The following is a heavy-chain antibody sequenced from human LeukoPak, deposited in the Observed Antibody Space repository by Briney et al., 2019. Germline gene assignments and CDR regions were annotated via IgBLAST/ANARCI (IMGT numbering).Heavy chain of an antibody. CDR3: ARDRFETEVGYSSFDY. CDR1: GFTFSSYW. CDR2: IKQDGSEK. D-gene: IGHD6-19*01. V-gene: IGHV3-7*01. J-gene: IGHJ4*02. Sequence: GGSLRLSCAASGFTFSSYWMSWVRQAPGKGLEWVANIKQDGSEKYYVDSVKGRFTISRDNAKNSLYLQMNSLRAEDTAVYYCARDRFETEVGYSSFDYWGQGTLVTVSS.